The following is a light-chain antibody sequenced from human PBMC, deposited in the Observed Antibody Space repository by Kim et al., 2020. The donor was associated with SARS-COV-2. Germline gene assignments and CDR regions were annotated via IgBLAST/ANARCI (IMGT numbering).Light chain of an antibody. J-gene: IGKJ2*01. V-gene: IGKV1-17*03. CDR3: LQHHTYPFT. CDR2: ASS. Sequence: SASVGDRVTITCRASQDINNYLSWFQYKPGKVPKRLIDASSSLQGGVPSRFSGSHSGTEFTLTISGLQPEDFATYYCLQHHTYPFTFGQGTKLEI. CDR1: QDINNY.